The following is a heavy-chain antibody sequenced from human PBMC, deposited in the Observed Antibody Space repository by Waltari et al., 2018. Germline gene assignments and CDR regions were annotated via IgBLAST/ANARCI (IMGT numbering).Heavy chain of an antibody. CDR3: AKVQDTDLYYFEN. CDR2: ISYDESNK. V-gene: IGHV3-30*18. D-gene: IGHD3-3*01. CDR1: GFTFSSYG. Sequence: QVQLVESGGGVVQPGRSLRLSCTASGFTFSSYGMHWVRQATGKGLEWVAVISYDESNKFYGDSVKGRFTISRDNSKNTLYLQMHSLRAEDTAVYYCAKVQDTDLYYFENWGQGTLVTVSS. J-gene: IGHJ4*02.